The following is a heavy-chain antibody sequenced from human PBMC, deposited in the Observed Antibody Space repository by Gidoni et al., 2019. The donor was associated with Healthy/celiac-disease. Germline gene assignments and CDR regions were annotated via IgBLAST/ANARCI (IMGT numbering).Heavy chain of an antibody. Sequence: EVQLLESGGGLVQPGGSLRLSCAASGFTFSSYAMSWVRQAPGKGLEWVSAISGSGGSTYYADSVKGRFTISRDNSKNTLYLQMNSLRAEDTAVYYCAKDSRAYSSSSFPGWFDPWGQGTLVTVSS. CDR2: ISGSGGST. V-gene: IGHV3-23*01. J-gene: IGHJ5*02. CDR3: AKDSRAYSSSSFPGWFDP. CDR1: GFTFSSYA. D-gene: IGHD6-6*01.